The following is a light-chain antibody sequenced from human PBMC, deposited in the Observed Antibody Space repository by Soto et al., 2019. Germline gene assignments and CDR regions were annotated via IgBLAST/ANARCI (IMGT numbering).Light chain of an antibody. J-gene: IGKJ1*01. CDR3: QQYASSPRT. V-gene: IGKV3-20*01. CDR1: QTVSSAH. Sequence: EIVLTQSPGTLSLSPGEKAALSCRASQTVSSAHLAWYQHKPGQAPRLVIHDATNRATGIPDRFSGSGSGTDFTLTISRLEPEDFAVYSCQQYASSPRTFGQGTQVESK. CDR2: DAT.